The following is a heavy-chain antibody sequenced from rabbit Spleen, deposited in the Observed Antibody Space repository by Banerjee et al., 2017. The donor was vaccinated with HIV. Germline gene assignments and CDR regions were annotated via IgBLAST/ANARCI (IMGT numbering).Heavy chain of an antibody. J-gene: IGHJ4*01. V-gene: IGHV1S45*01. CDR3: ARAGEGGDGYLNL. Sequence: QEQLVESGGGLVQPEGSLTLTCTASGVSFSDSSYMCWVRQAPGKGLEWIGCIYVGSGGGTKYPSWAKGRFTISKTSSTTVTLQMASLTVADTATYFCARAGEGGDGYLNLWGPGTLVTVS. D-gene: IGHD5-1*01. CDR2: IYVGSGGGT. CDR1: GVSFSDSSY.